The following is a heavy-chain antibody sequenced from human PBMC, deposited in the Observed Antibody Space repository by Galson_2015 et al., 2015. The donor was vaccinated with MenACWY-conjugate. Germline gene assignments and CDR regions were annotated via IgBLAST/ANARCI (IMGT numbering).Heavy chain of an antibody. CDR1: GFSFSSYG. Sequence: SLRLSCAASGFSFSSYGMHWVRQAPGKGLEWVALIRYDGSNKYYADSVKGRFTISRDNSKNTLYLQMNSLRAEDTAVYYCANCRVSTTSCDLGFGYWGQGTLVTVSS. V-gene: IGHV3-30*02. CDR3: ANCRVSTTSCDLGFGY. CDR2: IRYDGSNK. J-gene: IGHJ4*02. D-gene: IGHD2-2*01.